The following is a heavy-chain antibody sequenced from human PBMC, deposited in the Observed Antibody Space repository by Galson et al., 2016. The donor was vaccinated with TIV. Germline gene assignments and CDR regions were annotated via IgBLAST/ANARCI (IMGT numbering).Heavy chain of an antibody. D-gene: IGHD5-18*01. CDR2: MYPADSDT. J-gene: IGHJ4*02. CDR1: GYSFTSNW. CDR3: VRAPGYSGYSYGYFDS. Sequence: QSGAEVKKPGESLKISCKLSGYSFTSNWIGWVRQVPGKGLEWMGFMYPADSDTIYSPSFQGQVIMSADESVSTAYLQWRSLKASDSAMYYCVRAPGYSGYSYGYFDSWGQGILVTVSS. V-gene: IGHV5-51*03.